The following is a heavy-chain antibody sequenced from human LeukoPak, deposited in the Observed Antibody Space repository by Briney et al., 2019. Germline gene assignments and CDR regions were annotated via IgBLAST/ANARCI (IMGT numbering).Heavy chain of an antibody. CDR2: IYGGGST. CDR3: ARGMGSSWYYFDY. Sequence: GGSLRLSCAASGFTVSSHYISWVRQAPGKGLEWVSLIYGGGSTYYADSVKGRFTISRDNSKNTLYLQMNSLRAEDTAVYYCARGMGSSWYYFDYWGQGTLVTVSS. V-gene: IGHV3-53*01. CDR1: GFTVSSHY. J-gene: IGHJ4*02. D-gene: IGHD6-13*01.